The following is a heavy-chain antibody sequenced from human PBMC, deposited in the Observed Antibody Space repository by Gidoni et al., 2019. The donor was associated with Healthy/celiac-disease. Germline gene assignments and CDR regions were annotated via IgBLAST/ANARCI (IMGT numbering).Heavy chain of an antibody. CDR2: MNPNSGNT. D-gene: IGHD3-10*01. CDR1: GYTFTSYD. J-gene: IGHJ6*02. CDR3: ARARLFRGNYYYGMDV. Sequence: QVQLVQSGAEVKKPGASVKVSCTASGYTFTSYDINWVRQATGQGLEWMGWMNPNSGNTGYAQKFQGRVTMTRNTSISTAYMELSSLRSEDTAVYYCARARLFRGNYYYGMDVWGQGTTVTVSS. V-gene: IGHV1-8*01.